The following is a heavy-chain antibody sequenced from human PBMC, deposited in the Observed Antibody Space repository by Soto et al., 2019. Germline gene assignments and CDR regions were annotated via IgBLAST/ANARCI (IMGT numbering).Heavy chain of an antibody. V-gene: IGHV4-34*01. D-gene: IGHD2-2*01. J-gene: IGHJ6*02. CDR2: INHSGST. CDR1: GGSFSGYY. CDR3: ARFFVVVPAARGFYYYYGMDV. Sequence: SETLSLTCAVYGGSFSGYYWSWIRQPPGKGLEWIGEINHSGSTNYNPSLKSRVTISVDTSKNQFSLKLSSVTAADTAVYYCARFFVVVPAARGFYYYYGMDVWGQGTTVTVSS.